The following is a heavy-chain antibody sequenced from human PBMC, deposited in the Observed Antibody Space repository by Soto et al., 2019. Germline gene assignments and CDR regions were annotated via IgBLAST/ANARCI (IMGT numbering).Heavy chain of an antibody. CDR3: ARGRYCLTGRCFPNWFDS. D-gene: IGHD7-27*01. J-gene: IGHJ5*01. CDR1: GDSISNLDYF. Sequence: SETLSLTCSVSGDSISNLDYFWAWIRQPPGQALEYIGYIYKSATTYYNPSFESRVATSVDTSKSQFSLNVTSVTAAATAVYFCARGRYCLTGRCFPNWFDSWGQGALVTVSS. CDR2: IYKSATT. V-gene: IGHV4-30-4*01.